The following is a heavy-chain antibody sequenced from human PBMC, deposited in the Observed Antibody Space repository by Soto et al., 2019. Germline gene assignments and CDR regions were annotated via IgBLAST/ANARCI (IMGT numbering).Heavy chain of an antibody. J-gene: IGHJ6*02. V-gene: IGHV3-30-3*01. CDR2: ISYDGSDK. Sequence: QVHLVESGGGVVQPGRSLRLSCAASGFTFSNYAMHWVHKAPGKGLEWVAVISYDGSDKYNANSVKGRFTISRDNSKNTLYLQMNSLRAEATAVYYCARDTGPNGYNYYYFGMDVWGQGTTVTVSS. CDR1: GFTFSNYA. CDR3: ARDTGPNGYNYYYFGMDV. D-gene: IGHD5-18*01.